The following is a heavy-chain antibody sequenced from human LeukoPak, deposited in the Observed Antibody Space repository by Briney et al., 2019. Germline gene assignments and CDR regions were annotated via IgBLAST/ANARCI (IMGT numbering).Heavy chain of an antibody. J-gene: IGHJ5*02. CDR1: GGTFSSYA. CDR2: IIPILGIA. D-gene: IGHD3-10*01. V-gene: IGHV1-69*04. Sequence: ASVKVSCEASGGTFSSYAISWVRQAPGQGLEWMGRIIPILGIANYAQKFQGRVTITADKSTSTAYMELSSLRSEDTAVYYCARDRVLMVRGRGMFDPWGQGTLVTVSS. CDR3: ARDRVLMVRGRGMFDP.